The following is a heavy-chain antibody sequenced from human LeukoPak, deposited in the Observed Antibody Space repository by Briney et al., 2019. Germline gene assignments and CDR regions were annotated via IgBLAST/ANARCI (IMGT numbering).Heavy chain of an antibody. CDR3: ATAAGYSSGWVWFDP. V-gene: IGHV4-4*02. D-gene: IGHD6-19*01. Sequence: SWTLSLTCAVSGGSISSSNWWSWVRQPPGKGLEWIGEIYHSGSTNYNRSLKSRVTISVEKSKNQFSLKLSSVTAADTAVYYCATAAGYSSGWVWFDPWGQGTLVTVSS. CDR1: GGSISSSNW. J-gene: IGHJ5*02. CDR2: IYHSGST.